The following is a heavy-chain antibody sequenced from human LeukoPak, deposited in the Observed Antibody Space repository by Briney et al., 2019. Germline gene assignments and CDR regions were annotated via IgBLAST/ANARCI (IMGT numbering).Heavy chain of an antibody. J-gene: IGHJ4*02. CDR3: ERPGYSTGAFDY. CDR1: GLTVTSNY. Sequence: GGSLRLSCAASGLTVTSNYMSWIRQAPGKGLEWVSVIYSGGDTYYADSVKGRFTISRDNSKNTLYLQMNSLRAEDTAVYYLERPGYSTGAFDYWGQGTLVTVSS. CDR2: IYSGGDT. V-gene: IGHV3-53*01. D-gene: IGHD6-25*01.